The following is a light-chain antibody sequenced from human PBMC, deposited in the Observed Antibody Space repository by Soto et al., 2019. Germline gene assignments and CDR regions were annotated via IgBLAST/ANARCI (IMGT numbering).Light chain of an antibody. Sequence: SCRASQSVSNNYLAWYQQKPGQAPRLLIYGASNRATGVPDRFSGSGSGLHLTLSSDSLARADFVVYFGLEYGRSRTFGPGTKVDIK. V-gene: IGKV3-20*01. J-gene: IGKJ1*01. CDR1: QSVSNNY. CDR2: GAS. CDR3: LEYGRSRT.